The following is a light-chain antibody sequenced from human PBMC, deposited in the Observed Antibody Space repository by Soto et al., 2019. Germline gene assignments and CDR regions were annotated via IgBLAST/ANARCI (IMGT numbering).Light chain of an antibody. J-gene: IGKJ4*01. CDR1: PSVDTL. V-gene: IGKV3-11*01. Sequence: ESGLMQSPATLSLSPGERDTLSCGASPSVDTLLSWYQQKPGQVPRLLIYDASNRATGIPARFSGSGSGTQFTLTISSLEPEDFAVYYCQQRRDWPITFGGGTKVEIK. CDR3: QQRRDWPIT. CDR2: DAS.